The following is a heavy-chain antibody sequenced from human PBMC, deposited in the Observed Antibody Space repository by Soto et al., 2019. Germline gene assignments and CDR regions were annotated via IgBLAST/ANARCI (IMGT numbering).Heavy chain of an antibody. CDR1: GFTFSSYA. Sequence: EVQLLESGGGLVQPGGSLRLSCAASGFTFSSYAMSWVRQPPGTGLEWVSAISGSGGSTYYADSVKGRFTIARDNSKNTLYLQMNSLRAEDTAVYYCAKDGSSASHYYFDYWGQGTLVTVSS. V-gene: IGHV3-23*01. CDR2: ISGSGGST. CDR3: AKDGSSASHYYFDY. J-gene: IGHJ4*02. D-gene: IGHD6-6*01.